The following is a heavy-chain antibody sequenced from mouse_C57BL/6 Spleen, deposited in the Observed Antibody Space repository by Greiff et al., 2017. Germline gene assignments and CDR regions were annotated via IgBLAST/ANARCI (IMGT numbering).Heavy chain of an antibody. J-gene: IGHJ3*01. V-gene: IGHV14-4*01. CDR1: GFNIKDDY. CDR2: IDPENGDT. CDR3: TTDGNFFAY. Sequence: EVNVVESGAELVRPGASVKLSCTASGFNIKDDYMHWVKQRPEQGLEWIGWIDPENGDTEYASKFQGKATITADTSSNTAYLQLSSLTSEDTAVYYCTTDGNFFAYWGQGTLVTVSA. D-gene: IGHD2-1*01.